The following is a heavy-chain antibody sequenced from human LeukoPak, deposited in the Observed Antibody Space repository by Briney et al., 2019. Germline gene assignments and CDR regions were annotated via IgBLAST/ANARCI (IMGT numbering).Heavy chain of an antibody. CDR3: AKAPVTSCRGAFCYPFDY. CDR1: GFTFGDYA. Sequence: GGSLRLSCTASGFTFGDYAMTWVRQAPGKGLEWVSAMSSSDDGRYYAASVRGRFTISRDTSRSTLYLQMNSLRAEDAAVYYCAKAPVTSCRGAFCYPFDYWGQGTLVAVSS. J-gene: IGHJ4*02. CDR2: MSSSDDGR. V-gene: IGHV3-23*01. D-gene: IGHD2-15*01.